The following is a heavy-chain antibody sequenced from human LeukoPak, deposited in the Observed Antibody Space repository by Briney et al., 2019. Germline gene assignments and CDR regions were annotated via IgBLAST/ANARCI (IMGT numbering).Heavy chain of an antibody. CDR3: ARGRSGYVRWWYPDIDH. V-gene: IGHV4-4*07. J-gene: IGHJ5*02. CDR1: GGSISSYY. D-gene: IGHD5-12*01. Sequence: SETLSLTCTVSGGSISSYYWSWIRQPAGKGLEWIGRIYTSGSTNYNPSLKSRVTMSVDTSKNQFSLKLSSVTAADTAVYYCARGRSGYVRWWYPDIDHWGQGTLVTVSS. CDR2: IYTSGST.